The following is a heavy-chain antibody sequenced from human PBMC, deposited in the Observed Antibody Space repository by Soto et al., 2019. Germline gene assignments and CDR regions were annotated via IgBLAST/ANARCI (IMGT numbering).Heavy chain of an antibody. J-gene: IGHJ4*02. CDR2: ISASGGAT. Sequence: GGSLRLSCVASRFTFTSYAMSWVRQAPGKGLEWVAAISASGGATIHADSVKGRLTISRDNSKNTLYLQMNSLRAEDTAVYYCAKDVEGGSLFRGAFDYWGQGTQVTVSS. CDR3: AKDVEGGSLFRGAFDY. D-gene: IGHD1-26*01. CDR1: RFTFTSYA. V-gene: IGHV3-23*01.